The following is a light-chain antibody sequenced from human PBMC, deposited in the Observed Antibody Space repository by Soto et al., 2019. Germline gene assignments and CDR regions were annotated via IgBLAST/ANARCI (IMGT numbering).Light chain of an antibody. CDR2: EGS. V-gene: IGLV2-23*01. CDR1: SSDVGSYNL. CDR3: CSYAGSSTYV. J-gene: IGLJ1*01. Sequence: QSVLTQPASVSGSPGQSITISCTGTSSDVGSYNLVSWYQQHPGKAPKLMIYEGSKRPSGVSNRFSGSKSGNTASLTISGLQAEDEADYYGCSYAGSSTYVFGTGTKVTXL.